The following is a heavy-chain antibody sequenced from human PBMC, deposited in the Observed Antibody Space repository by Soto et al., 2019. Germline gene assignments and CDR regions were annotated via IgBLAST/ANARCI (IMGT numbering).Heavy chain of an antibody. D-gene: IGHD6-25*01. V-gene: IGHV5-51*01. CDR1: GYIFTLYW. CDR2: IYPGDSDT. Sequence: PGESLKISCKASGYIFTLYWIGWVRQMPGKGLEWMGSIYPGDSDTRYSPSFQVQVTISPHKSIGTASLQWSSLKASDTAVYYCARQSPPTGYYSFSYGMEVWGQGTTVTVSS. CDR3: ARQSPPTGYYSFSYGMEV. J-gene: IGHJ6*02.